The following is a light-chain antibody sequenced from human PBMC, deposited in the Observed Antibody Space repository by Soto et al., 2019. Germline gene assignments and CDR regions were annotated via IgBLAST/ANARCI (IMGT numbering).Light chain of an antibody. J-gene: IGKJ5*01. CDR2: DAS. Sequence: AHSPVALAASLGERATINCKSIHIVLYSSNNKNYLAWYQQKPGKAPKLLIYDASNLETGVPSRFSGSGSGTDFTFTISSLQPEDIATYYCQQYDNLPPFTFGQGHVWRL. CDR1: HIVLYSSNNKNY. CDR3: QQYDNLPPFT. V-gene: IGKV1-33*01.